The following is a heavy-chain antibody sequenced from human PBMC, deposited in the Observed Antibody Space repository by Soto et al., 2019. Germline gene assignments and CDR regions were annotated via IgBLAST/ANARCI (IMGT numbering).Heavy chain of an antibody. CDR2: INLSGGT. V-gene: IGHV4-34*01. J-gene: IGHJ5*02. D-gene: IGHD3-16*02. CDR3: ARVLVTYGGIMVPYNWFDT. CDR1: GESFSGHH. Sequence: ETLSLTCAVYGESFSGHHWAWIRQPPGKGLEWIGEINLSGGTNYSPSLKCRVTISVDTSKNQFSLKLTSVTAADTAVYYCARVLVTYGGIMVPYNWFDTWGQGNRVTVSS.